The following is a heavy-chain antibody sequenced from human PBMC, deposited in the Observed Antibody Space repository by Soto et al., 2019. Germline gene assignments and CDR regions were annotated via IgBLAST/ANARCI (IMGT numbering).Heavy chain of an antibody. CDR1: GSTFDDYA. CDR2: ISWNSGSI. CDR3: AKAWGPAAMDAFDI. D-gene: IGHD2-2*01. J-gene: IGHJ3*02. V-gene: IGHV3-9*01. Sequence: GGSLRLSCAASGSTFDDYAMHWVRQAPGKGLEWVSGISWNSGSIGYADSVKGRFTISRDNAKNSLYLQMNSLRAEDTALYYCAKAWGPAAMDAFDIWGQGTMVTVSS.